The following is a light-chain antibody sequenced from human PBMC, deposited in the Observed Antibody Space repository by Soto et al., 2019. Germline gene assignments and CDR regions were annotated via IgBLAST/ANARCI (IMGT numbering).Light chain of an antibody. J-gene: IGLJ2*01. CDR1: SSDVGGYNY. Sequence: QSALTQPASVSGSPGQSITISCTGTSSDVGGYNYVSWYQQHPGKAPKLMIYEVSNRPSGVSNRFSGSKSGNTASLTISGLQAEDEADYYCSSYTSSGTLVAFGGGTKLTVL. CDR2: EVS. CDR3: SSYTSSGTLVA. V-gene: IGLV2-14*01.